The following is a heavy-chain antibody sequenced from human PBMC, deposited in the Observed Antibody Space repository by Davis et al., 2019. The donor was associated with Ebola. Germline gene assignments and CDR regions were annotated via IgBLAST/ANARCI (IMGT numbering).Heavy chain of an antibody. V-gene: IGHV3-30-3*01. D-gene: IGHD2-2*01. CDR1: GFTFSSYA. CDR3: AREDIVVVPAAGYFDY. J-gene: IGHJ4*02. CDR2: ISYDGSNK. Sequence: LSLTCAASGFTFSSYAMHWVRQAPGKGLEWVAVISYDGSNKYYADSVKGRFTISRDNSKNTLYLQMNSLRAEDTAVYYCAREDIVVVPAAGYFDYWGQGTLVTVSS.